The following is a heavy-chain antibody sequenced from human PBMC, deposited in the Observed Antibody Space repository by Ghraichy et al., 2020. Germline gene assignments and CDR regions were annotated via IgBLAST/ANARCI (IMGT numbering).Heavy chain of an antibody. CDR2: IYSGATT. Sequence: GGSLRLSCAASGFSVRSNFMAWVRQAPGKGLEWVSVIYSGATTDYADSVKGRFTISRDNSRNTLFLQMNSLRAEDKAVYYCAKGGYSRGWYPKGPFDPWGQGTLVTVS. CDR1: GFSVRSNF. J-gene: IGHJ5*02. V-gene: IGHV3-53*01. CDR3: AKGGYSRGWYPKGPFDP. D-gene: IGHD6-19*01.